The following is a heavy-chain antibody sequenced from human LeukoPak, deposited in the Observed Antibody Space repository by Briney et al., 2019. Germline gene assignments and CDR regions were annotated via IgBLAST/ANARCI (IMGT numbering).Heavy chain of an antibody. D-gene: IGHD3-22*01. J-gene: IGHJ4*02. CDR3: AKSLTYYYDSSGYWFDY. V-gene: IGHV1-2*02. CDR1: GYTFTGYY. CDR2: INPNSGGT. Sequence: GASVKVSCKASGYTFTGYYMHWVRQAPGQGLEWMGWINPNSGGTNYAQKFQGRVTMTRDTSLSTAYMELSRLRSDDTAVYYCAKSLTYYYDSSGYWFDYWGQGTLVTVSS.